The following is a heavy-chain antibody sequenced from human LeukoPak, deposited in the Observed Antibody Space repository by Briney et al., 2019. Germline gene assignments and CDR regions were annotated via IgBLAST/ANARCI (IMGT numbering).Heavy chain of an antibody. CDR1: GGSISSSSYY. CDR3: AREEKLNWFDP. V-gene: IGHV4-39*07. Sequence: SETLSLTCTVSGGSISSSSYYWGWIRQPPGKGLEWIGSIYYSGSTYYNPSLKSRVTISVDTSKNQFSLKLSSVTAADTAVYYCAREEKLNWFDPWGQGTLVTVSS. CDR2: IYYSGST. J-gene: IGHJ5*02. D-gene: IGHD1-7*01.